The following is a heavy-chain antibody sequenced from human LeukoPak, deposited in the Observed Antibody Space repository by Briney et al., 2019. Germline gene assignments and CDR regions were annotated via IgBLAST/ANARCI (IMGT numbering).Heavy chain of an antibody. CDR2: ISSSSSYI. Sequence: GGSLRLSCAASGFTFSSYSMNWVRQAPGKGLEWVSSISSSSSYIYYADSMKGRFTISRDNAKSSLYLEMNSLRAEDTAVYYCARGLWFGELGYDYWGQGTLVTVSS. J-gene: IGHJ4*02. CDR1: GFTFSSYS. D-gene: IGHD3-10*01. CDR3: ARGLWFGELGYDY. V-gene: IGHV3-21*01.